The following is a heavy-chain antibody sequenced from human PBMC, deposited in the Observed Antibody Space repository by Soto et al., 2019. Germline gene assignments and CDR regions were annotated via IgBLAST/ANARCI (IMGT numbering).Heavy chain of an antibody. CDR3: ARAYCSSTSCYREAFYRNWFDP. CDR2: IWYDGSNK. CDR1: GFTFSSYG. V-gene: IGHV3-33*01. J-gene: IGHJ5*02. Sequence: PGGSLRLSCAASGFTFSSYGMHWVRQAPGKGLEWVAVIWYDGSNKYYADSVKGRFTISRDNSKNTLYLQMNSLRAEDTAVYYCARAYCSSTSCYREAFYRNWFDPWGQGTLVTVSS. D-gene: IGHD2-2*01.